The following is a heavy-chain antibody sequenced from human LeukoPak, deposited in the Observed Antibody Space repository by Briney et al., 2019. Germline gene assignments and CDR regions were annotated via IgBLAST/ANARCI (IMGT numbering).Heavy chain of an antibody. D-gene: IGHD3-3*01. CDR3: AGGDFWSGYSGFDP. Sequence: SETLSLTCTVPGGSIISYYWSWIRQPPGKGLEWIGRIYTSGSTNYNPSLKSRVTMSVDTSKNQFSLKLSSVTAADTAVYYCAGGDFWSGYSGFDPWGQGTLVTVSS. V-gene: IGHV4-4*07. CDR1: GGSIISYY. J-gene: IGHJ5*02. CDR2: IYTSGST.